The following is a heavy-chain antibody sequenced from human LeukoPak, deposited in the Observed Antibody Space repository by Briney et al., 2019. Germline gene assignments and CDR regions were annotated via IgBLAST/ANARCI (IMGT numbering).Heavy chain of an antibody. CDR1: GFTFSSYS. D-gene: IGHD6-19*01. CDR2: ISSSSSTI. V-gene: IGHV3-48*01. CDR3: ARDLGQWLRSFDY. J-gene: IGHJ4*02. Sequence: GGSLRLSCAASGFTFSSYSMNWVRQAPGKGLEWVSSISSSSSTIYYADSVKGRFTISRDNAKNPLYLQMNSLRAEDTAVYYCARDLGQWLRSFDYWGQGTLVTVSS.